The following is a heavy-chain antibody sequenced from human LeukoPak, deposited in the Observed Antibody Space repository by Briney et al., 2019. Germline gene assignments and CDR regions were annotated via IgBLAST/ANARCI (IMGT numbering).Heavy chain of an antibody. J-gene: IGHJ6*03. CDR3: ARDRGYYYGSGSYYRYMDV. Sequence: GGSRRLSCAASGFTFSSYWMSWVRQAPGKGLEWVANIKQDGSEKYYVDSVKGRFTISRDNAKNSLYLQMSSLRAEDTAVYYCARDRGYYYGSGSYYRYMDVWGKGTTVTISS. D-gene: IGHD3-10*01. CDR2: IKQDGSEK. V-gene: IGHV3-7*01. CDR1: GFTFSSYW.